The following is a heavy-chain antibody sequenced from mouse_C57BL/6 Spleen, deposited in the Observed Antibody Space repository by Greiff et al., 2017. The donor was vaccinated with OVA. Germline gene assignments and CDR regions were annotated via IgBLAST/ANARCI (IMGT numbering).Heavy chain of an antibody. CDR2: IWRGGST. V-gene: IGHV2-5*01. Sequence: VKLVESGPGLVQPSQSLSITCTVSGFSLTSYGVHWVRQSPGKGLEWLGVIWRGGSTDYNAAFMSRLSITKDNSKSQVFFKMNSLQADDTAIYYCAKTGYYGSSDAMDYWGQGTSVTVSS. J-gene: IGHJ4*01. CDR3: AKTGYYGSSDAMDY. D-gene: IGHD1-1*01. CDR1: GFSLTSYG.